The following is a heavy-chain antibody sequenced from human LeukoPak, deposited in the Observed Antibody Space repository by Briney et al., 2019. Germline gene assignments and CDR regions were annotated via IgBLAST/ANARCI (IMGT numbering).Heavy chain of an antibody. CDR2: MNPNSGNT. V-gene: IGHV1-8*01. CDR3: ARFYHDSSGYYSNFDY. J-gene: IGHJ4*02. D-gene: IGHD3-22*01. Sequence: ASVKVSCKASGYTFTSYDINWVRQATGQGLEWMGWMNPNSGNTGYAQKFQGRVTMTRNTSISTAYMELSSLRSEDTAVYYCARFYHDSSGYYSNFDYWGQGTLVTVSS. CDR1: GYTFTSYD.